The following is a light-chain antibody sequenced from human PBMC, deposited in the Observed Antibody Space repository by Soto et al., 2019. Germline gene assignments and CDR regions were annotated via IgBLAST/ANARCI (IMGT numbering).Light chain of an antibody. Sequence: QSALPQPASVSGSPGQSITISCTGTSSDVGGYNYVSWYQHHPGKAPKLMIYDVSNRPSGVSNRFSSSKSGNTASLIISGLQAEDEADYYCSSYTSSSTLSTYVFGTGTKVTVL. V-gene: IGLV2-14*03. J-gene: IGLJ1*01. CDR1: SSDVGGYNY. CDR3: SSYTSSSTLSTYV. CDR2: DVS.